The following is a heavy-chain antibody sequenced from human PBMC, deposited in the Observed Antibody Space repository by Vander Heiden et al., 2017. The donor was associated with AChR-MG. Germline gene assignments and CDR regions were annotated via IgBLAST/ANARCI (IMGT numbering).Heavy chain of an antibody. CDR2: VYTSGST. V-gene: IGHV4-4*07. Sequence: QVQLQESGPGLVKPSATLSLICTVSGGPIRSYYWSWIRPPAGKGLEWIGRVYTSGSTNYNPSLKSRVTMSVDTSKNQFSLKLSSVTAADTAVYYCARAQKSDCTNVVCYTRQFDYWGQGTLVTVSS. J-gene: IGHJ4*02. CDR1: GGPIRSYY. CDR3: ARAQKSDCTNVVCYTRQFDY. D-gene: IGHD2-8*01.